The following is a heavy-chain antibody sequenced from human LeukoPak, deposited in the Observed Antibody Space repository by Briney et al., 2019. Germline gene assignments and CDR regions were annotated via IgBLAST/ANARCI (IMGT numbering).Heavy chain of an antibody. CDR2: IYTGGNT. D-gene: IGHD3-22*01. CDR3: ARLYYYDSSGTISQEGAFDI. V-gene: IGHV3-53*01. J-gene: IGHJ3*02. CDR1: GFTFDDYG. Sequence: GGSLRLSCAVSGFTFDDYGMSWVRQVPGKGLEWVSLIYTGGNTFYADSVKGRFTISRDISKNTLYLQMNSLRAEDTAVYYCARLYYYDSSGTISQEGAFDIWGQGTMVTVSS.